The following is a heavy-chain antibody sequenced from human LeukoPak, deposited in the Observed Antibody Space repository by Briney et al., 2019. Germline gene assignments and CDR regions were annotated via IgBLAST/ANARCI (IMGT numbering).Heavy chain of an antibody. CDR1: GFTFSSYG. CDR2: IWYDGSNK. J-gene: IGHJ5*02. Sequence: GGSLRLSCAASGFTFSSYGMHWVRQAPGKGLEWVAVIWYDGSNKYYADSAKGRFTISRDNSKNTLYLQMNSLRAEDTAVYYCAKDGSSGYLSGWFDPWGQGTLVTVSS. D-gene: IGHD3-22*01. CDR3: AKDGSSGYLSGWFDP. V-gene: IGHV3-33*06.